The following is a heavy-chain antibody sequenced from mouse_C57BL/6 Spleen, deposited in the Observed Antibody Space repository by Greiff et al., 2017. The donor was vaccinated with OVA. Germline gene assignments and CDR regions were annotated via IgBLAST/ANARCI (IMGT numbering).Heavy chain of an antibody. V-gene: IGHV1-22*01. D-gene: IGHD4-1*01. Sequence: LKEPGPELVKPGASVKLSCKASGSPFTDSNLHWVKQSHGKSLEWFGYINPNIVGTSSNQKFKGTATLTVNKSSSTAYMELRRLTSEDAAVYYCARRTGAWFAYWGQGTLVTVSA. CDR1: GSPFTDSN. CDR3: ARRTGAWFAY. CDR2: INPNIVGT. J-gene: IGHJ3*01.